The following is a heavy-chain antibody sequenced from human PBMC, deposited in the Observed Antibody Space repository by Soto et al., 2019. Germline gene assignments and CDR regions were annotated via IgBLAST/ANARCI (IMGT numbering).Heavy chain of an antibody. CDR3: ARVAYCSSTSCPTYYYGMDV. V-gene: IGHV4-34*01. Sequence: PSETLSLTCAVYGGSFSGYYWSWIRQPPGKGLEWIGEINHSGSTNYNPSLKSRVTISVDTSKNQFSLKLSSVTAADTAVYYCARVAYCSSTSCPTYYYGMDVWGQGTKVTVSS. J-gene: IGHJ6*02. CDR1: GGSFSGYY. D-gene: IGHD2-2*01. CDR2: INHSGST.